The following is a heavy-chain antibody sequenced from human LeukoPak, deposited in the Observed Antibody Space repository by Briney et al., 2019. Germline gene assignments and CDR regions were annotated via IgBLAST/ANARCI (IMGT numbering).Heavy chain of an antibody. D-gene: IGHD3-10*01. CDR2: IYSGGST. Sequence: PGGSLRLSCAASGFTVSSNYMSWVRQAPGKGLEWVSVIYSGGSTYYADSVKGRFTISRDNSKNTLYLQMNSLRAEDTAVYYCARGRNYYGSGSFYHPFDYWGQGTLVTVAS. V-gene: IGHV3-53*01. J-gene: IGHJ4*02. CDR3: ARGRNYYGSGSFYHPFDY. CDR1: GFTVSSNY.